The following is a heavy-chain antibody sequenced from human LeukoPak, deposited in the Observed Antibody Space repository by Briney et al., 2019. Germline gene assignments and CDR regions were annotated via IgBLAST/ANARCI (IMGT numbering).Heavy chain of an antibody. CDR3: ARNIVVVPAAMGYNWFDP. CDR1: GGSFSGYY. D-gene: IGHD2-2*01. V-gene: IGHV4-34*01. J-gene: IGHJ5*02. Sequence: SETLSLTCAVYGGSFSGYYWSWIRQPPGKGLEWIGEINHSGSTNYNPSLKSRVTISVDKSKNQFSLKLSSVTAADTAVYYCARNIVVVPAAMGYNWFDPWGQGTLVTVSS. CDR2: INHSGST.